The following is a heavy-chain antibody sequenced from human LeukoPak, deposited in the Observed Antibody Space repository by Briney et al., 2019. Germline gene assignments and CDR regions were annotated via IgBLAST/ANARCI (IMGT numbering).Heavy chain of an antibody. D-gene: IGHD3-22*01. Sequence: GGSLRLSCAASGFTFSTYSMNWVRQAPGKGLEWVSYISSSSSTIYYADSVKGRFTISRDNAKNSLYLQMNSLRAEDTAVCYCARGSTYYDSSGQVPFDYWGQGTLVTVSS. CDR1: GFTFSTYS. V-gene: IGHV3-48*01. CDR2: ISSSSSTI. J-gene: IGHJ4*02. CDR3: ARGSTYYDSSGQVPFDY.